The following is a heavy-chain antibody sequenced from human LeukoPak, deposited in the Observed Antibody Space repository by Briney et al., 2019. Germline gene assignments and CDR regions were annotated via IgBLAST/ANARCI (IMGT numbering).Heavy chain of an antibody. CDR2: INHSGST. Sequence: SETLTLTCAVYGGSFSGYYWSWIRQPPGKGLEWIGEINHSGSTNYNPSLKSRVTISVDTSKNQFSLKLSSVTAADTAVYYCARGVGYCTNGVCYGSPSNGMDVWGQGTTVTVSS. J-gene: IGHJ6*02. D-gene: IGHD2-8*01. V-gene: IGHV4-34*01. CDR1: GGSFSGYY. CDR3: ARGVGYCTNGVCYGSPSNGMDV.